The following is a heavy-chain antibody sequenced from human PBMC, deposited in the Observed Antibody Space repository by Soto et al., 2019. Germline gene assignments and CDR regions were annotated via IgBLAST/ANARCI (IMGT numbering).Heavy chain of an antibody. CDR2: IIPIFGTA. CDR1: GGTFSSYA. CDR3: ARVGYCSSTSCPSYYYGMDV. D-gene: IGHD2-2*01. V-gene: IGHV1-69*01. Sequence: QVQLVQSGDEVKKPGASVKVSCKASGGTFSSYAISWVRQAPGQGPEWMGGIIPIFGTANYAQKLHGRVTIRADDFTSTSYMELRSLRYEDTAVYYCARVGYCSSTSCPSYYYGMDVWGQGTTVTVSS. J-gene: IGHJ6*02.